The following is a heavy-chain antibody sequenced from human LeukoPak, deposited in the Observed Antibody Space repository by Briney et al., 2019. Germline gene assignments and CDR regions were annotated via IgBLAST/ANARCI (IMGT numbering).Heavy chain of an antibody. CDR1: GFIFTNYF. V-gene: IGHV3-7*01. D-gene: IGHD4-11*01. J-gene: IGHJ5*02. CDR3: ARDGDSNLNWFDP. Sequence: GGSLRLSCAASGFIFTNYFMSWVRQAPGKGLEWVASIKHDGSEKYYVDSVRGRFTISRDNTMNSLYLQMSSLRAEDTAVYYCARDGDSNLNWFDPWGQGTLVTVSS. CDR2: IKHDGSEK.